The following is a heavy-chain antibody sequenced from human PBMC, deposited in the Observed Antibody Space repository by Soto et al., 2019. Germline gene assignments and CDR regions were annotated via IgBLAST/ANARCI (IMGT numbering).Heavy chain of an antibody. V-gene: IGHV4-59*01. D-gene: IGHD6-13*01. Sequence: SETLSLTCTVSSDSISSYYWSWIRQPPGKRLEWIGYISYSGSTDYNPSLKSRVTISGDTSKNQFSLKVSSVTAADTAVYYCARGTSWQLPFDYWGQGTLVTVSS. CDR2: ISYSGST. CDR1: SDSISSYY. J-gene: IGHJ4*02. CDR3: ARGTSWQLPFDY.